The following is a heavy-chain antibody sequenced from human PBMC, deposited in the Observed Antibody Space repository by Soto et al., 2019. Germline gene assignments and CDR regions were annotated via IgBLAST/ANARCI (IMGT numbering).Heavy chain of an antibody. CDR1: GFTVSSNY. J-gene: IGHJ6*03. CDR3: ARESYYYMDV. CDR2: IYSGGST. Sequence: GGSLRLSCAASGFTVSSNYMNWVRQAPEKGLEWVSVIYSGGSTYYADSVKGRFTISRDNSKNTLFLQMNSLRAEDTAVYYCARESYYYMDVWGKGTTVTVSS. V-gene: IGHV3-66*01.